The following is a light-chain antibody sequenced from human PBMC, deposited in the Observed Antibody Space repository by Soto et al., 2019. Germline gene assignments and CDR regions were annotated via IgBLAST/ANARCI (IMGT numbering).Light chain of an antibody. CDR3: QQYYTNPVT. Sequence: DIVMTQSPDSLAVSLGERATINCKSSQSLLYSSNNKNYLAWYQQKPGQPPKLLIYWASTRESGVSDRFSGSGSGTDFTLSISSLQAEDVAVYYCQQYYTNPVTCGPGTTVDIK. V-gene: IGKV4-1*01. CDR2: WAS. J-gene: IGKJ3*01. CDR1: QSLLYSSNNKNY.